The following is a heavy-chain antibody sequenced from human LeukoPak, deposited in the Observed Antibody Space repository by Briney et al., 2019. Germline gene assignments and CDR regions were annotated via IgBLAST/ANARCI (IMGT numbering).Heavy chain of an antibody. CDR3: ARDRRSYGLFDY. CDR2: IYYSGST. J-gene: IGHJ4*02. Sequence: SETLSLTCTVSGGSISSGGYYWSWIRQHPGKGLEWIGHIYYSGSTYYNPSLKSRVTISVDTSKNQFSLKLSSVTAADTAVYYCARDRRSYGLFDYWGQGTLVTVSS. CDR1: GGSISSGGYY. V-gene: IGHV4-31*03. D-gene: IGHD5-18*01.